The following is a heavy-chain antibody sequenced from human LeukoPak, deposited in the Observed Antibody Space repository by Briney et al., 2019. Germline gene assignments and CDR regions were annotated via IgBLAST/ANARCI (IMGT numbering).Heavy chain of an antibody. CDR3: ARQKCTSTSCLTKNAFDI. CDR2: IYTSGST. J-gene: IGHJ3*02. CDR1: GSIRGYY. D-gene: IGHD2-2*01. V-gene: IGHV4-4*09. Sequence: SETLSLTCTVSGSIRGYYWSWIRQPPGKGLEWIGYIYTSGSTNYNPSLESRVTISVDTSKNQFSLDLSSVTAADTAVYYCARQKCTSTSCLTKNAFDIWGQGTMVTVSS.